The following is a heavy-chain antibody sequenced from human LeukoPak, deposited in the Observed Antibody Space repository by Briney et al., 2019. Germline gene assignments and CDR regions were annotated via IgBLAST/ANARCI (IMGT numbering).Heavy chain of an antibody. Sequence: PGGSLRLSCAASGFTFSSYAMSWVRQAPGKGLEWVANIKQDGSEKYYVGSVKGRFTISRDNAKNSLYLQMNSLRAEDTAVYYCAREVGGSSCPWCYYYYYYMDVWGKGTTVTVSS. D-gene: IGHD6-13*01. CDR2: IKQDGSEK. J-gene: IGHJ6*03. V-gene: IGHV3-7*01. CDR3: AREVGGSSCPWCYYYYYYMDV. CDR1: GFTFSSYA.